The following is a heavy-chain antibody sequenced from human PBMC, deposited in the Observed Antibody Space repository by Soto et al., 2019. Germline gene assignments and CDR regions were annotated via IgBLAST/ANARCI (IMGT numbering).Heavy chain of an antibody. V-gene: IGHV1-8*02. D-gene: IGHD3-16*01. Sequence: QVQLVQSGAEVKEPGASVRVSCKASGYTFINYDISWVRQATGQGLEWMGWMNPGSGKTGYANKCQGRGPLTSDASTSTSHLELISLISEETAVYYYTRMTSFGTLTWFDPWGQGTLVTVSS. CDR3: TRMTSFGTLTWFDP. J-gene: IGHJ5*02. CDR1: GYTFINYD. CDR2: MNPGSGKT.